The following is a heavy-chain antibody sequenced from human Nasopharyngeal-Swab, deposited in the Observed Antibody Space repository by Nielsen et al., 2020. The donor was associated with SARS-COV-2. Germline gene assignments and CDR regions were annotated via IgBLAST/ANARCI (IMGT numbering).Heavy chain of an antibody. CDR2: INPSGGST. J-gene: IGHJ5*02. D-gene: IGHD2-21*02. CDR3: ATAVVVTAISWFDP. V-gene: IGHV1-46*01. CDR1: GYTFTSYY. Sequence: ASVKVSCKASGYTFTSYYMHWVRQAPGQGLEWMGIINPSGGSTIYAQKFQGRVTMTEDTSTDTAYMELSSLRSEDTAVYYCATAVVVTAISWFDPWGQGTLVTVSS.